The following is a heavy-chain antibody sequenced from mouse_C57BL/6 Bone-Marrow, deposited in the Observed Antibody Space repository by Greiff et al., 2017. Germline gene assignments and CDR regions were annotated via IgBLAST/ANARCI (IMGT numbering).Heavy chain of an antibody. V-gene: IGHV1-81*01. Sequence: VHLVESGAELARPGASVKLSCKASGYTFTSYGISWVKQRTGQGLEWIGEIYPRSGNTYYNEKFKGKATLTADKSSSTAYMELRSLTSEDSAVYFCARLGGNLFAYWGQGTLVTVSA. CDR3: ARLGGNLFAY. J-gene: IGHJ3*01. D-gene: IGHD2-1*01. CDR2: IYPRSGNT. CDR1: GYTFTSYG.